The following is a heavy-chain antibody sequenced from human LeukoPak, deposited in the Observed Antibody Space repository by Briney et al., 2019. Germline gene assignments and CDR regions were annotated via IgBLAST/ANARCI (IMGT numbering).Heavy chain of an antibody. CDR2: ISWNSGSI. D-gene: IGHD3-3*01. CDR1: GFTFDDYA. Sequence: GGSLRLSCAASGFTFDDYAMHWVRQAPGKGLEWVSGISWNSGSIGYADSVKDRFTISRDNAKNSLYLQMNSLRAEDTALYYCAKENDFQIWGQGTMVTVSS. CDR3: AKENDFQI. J-gene: IGHJ3*02. V-gene: IGHV3-9*01.